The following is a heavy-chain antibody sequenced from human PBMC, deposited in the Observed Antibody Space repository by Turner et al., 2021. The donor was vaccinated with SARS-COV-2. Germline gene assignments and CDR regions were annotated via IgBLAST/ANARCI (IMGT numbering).Heavy chain of an antibody. V-gene: IGHV3-21*01. CDR1: GFTLSSYS. CDR2: ISSSSSYI. Sequence: VQLVESGGGLVKPGRSLTLFRAVSGFTLSSYSMNWVRQAPGKGLEGVSSISSSSSYIYYADSVKGRFTISRDNAKNSLYLQMNSLRAEDTAVYYCARWDNYYDSSGYYPDAFDIWGQGTMVTVSS. J-gene: IGHJ3*02. CDR3: ARWDNYYDSSGYYPDAFDI. D-gene: IGHD3-22*01.